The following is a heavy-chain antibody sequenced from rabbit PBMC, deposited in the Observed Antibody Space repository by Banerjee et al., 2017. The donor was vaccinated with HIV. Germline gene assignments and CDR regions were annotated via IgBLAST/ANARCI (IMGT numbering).Heavy chain of an antibody. Sequence: QLKETGGGLVQPGGSLTLSCTASGFTISSSYWMSWVRQAPGKGLEWIGYISTGDGSTYYASWVNGRFTISSDNAQNTLYLQLNSLTAADTATYFCARDLAGVIGWNFGLWGPGTLVTV. D-gene: IGHD4-1*01. CDR3: ARDLAGVIGWNFGL. J-gene: IGHJ6*01. CDR2: ISTGDGST. V-gene: IGHV1S7*01. CDR1: GFTISSSY.